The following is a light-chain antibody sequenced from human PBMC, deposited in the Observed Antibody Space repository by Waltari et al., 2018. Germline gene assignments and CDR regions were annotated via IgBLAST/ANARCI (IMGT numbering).Light chain of an antibody. CDR1: TPNIGNTS. J-gene: IGLJ3*02. Sequence: QSVLTQAPSVSAAPGQKVTISCSGSTPNIGNTSVSWYQQFPGTAPKLLIYEDNRRPSGIPDRFSGSKSGASATLGITGLQTGDEANYYCGTWDSSLGIGVLGGGTRVTVL. CDR2: EDN. CDR3: GTWDSSLGIGV. V-gene: IGLV1-51*01.